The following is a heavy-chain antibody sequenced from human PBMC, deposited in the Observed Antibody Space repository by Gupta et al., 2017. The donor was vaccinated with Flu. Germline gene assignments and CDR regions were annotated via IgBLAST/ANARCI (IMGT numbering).Heavy chain of an antibody. CDR2: IKKDGSEK. D-gene: IGHD6-19*01. CDR1: FSSYW. V-gene: IGHV3-7*01. CDR3: AKYSSPLEKTYYCYGMDV. J-gene: IGHJ6*02. Sequence: FSSYWMSWVRQAPGKGLEWVAKIKKDGSEKYYVDSAKGRFTISRDNAKNSLYLQMNSLRAEDTAVYYCAKYSSPLEKTYYCYGMDVWGQGTTVTVSS.